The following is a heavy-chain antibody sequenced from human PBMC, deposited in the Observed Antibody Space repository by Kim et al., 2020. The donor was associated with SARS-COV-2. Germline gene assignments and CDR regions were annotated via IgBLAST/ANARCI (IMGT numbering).Heavy chain of an antibody. CDR1: GFTFSSYW. V-gene: IGHV3-7*01. CDR3: ARDEYPFYFSAGPYFDY. CDR2: IKQDGSEK. D-gene: IGHD6-19*01. Sequence: GGSLRLSCAASGFTFSSYWMSWVRQAPGKGLEWVANIKQDGSEKYYVDSVKGRFTISRDNAKNSLYLQMNSLRAEDTAVYYCARDEYPFYFSAGPYFDYWGQGTLVTVSS. J-gene: IGHJ4*02.